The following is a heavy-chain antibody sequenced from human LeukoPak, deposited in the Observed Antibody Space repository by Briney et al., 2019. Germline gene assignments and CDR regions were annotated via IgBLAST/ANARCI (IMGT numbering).Heavy chain of an antibody. J-gene: IGHJ4*02. CDR2: ISGSGSNT. CDR1: GFTFSSYA. D-gene: IGHD4-17*01. Sequence: GGSLRLSCAASGFTFSSYAMTWVRQAPGKGLEWVSAISGSGSNTYYADSVKGRFTISRDNSKSTLYLLINSLRADDTAVYYCARGNGDYAIHPDYWGQGTLVTVSS. V-gene: IGHV3-23*01. CDR3: ARGNGDYAIHPDY.